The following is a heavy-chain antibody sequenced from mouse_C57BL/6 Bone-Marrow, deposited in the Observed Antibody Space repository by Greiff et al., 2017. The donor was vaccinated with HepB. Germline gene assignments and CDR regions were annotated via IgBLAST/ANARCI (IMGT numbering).Heavy chain of an antibody. Sequence: QVQLQQPGAELVKPGASVKLSCKASGYTFTSYWMHWVQQRPGRGLEWIGRIDPNSGGTTYNEKFTSKATLTVDKPSSTAYMQLSSLTSDDSAVYYCAREYAYLSLGYFDVWGTGTTVTVSS. J-gene: IGHJ1*03. D-gene: IGHD2-10*02. CDR3: AREYAYLSLGYFDV. CDR2: IDPNSGGT. CDR1: GYTFTSYW. V-gene: IGHV1-72*01.